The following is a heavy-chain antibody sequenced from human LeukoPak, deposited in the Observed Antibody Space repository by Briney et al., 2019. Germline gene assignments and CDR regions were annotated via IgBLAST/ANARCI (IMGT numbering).Heavy chain of an antibody. V-gene: IGHV1-69*13. CDR3: TRRPGSSSLDY. Sequence: GASVKVSCKASGGTFSSYAISWVRQAPGQGLEWMEGIIPIFGTANYAQKFQGRVTITADESTSTAYMELSSLRSEDTAVYYCTRRPGSSSLDYWGQGTLVTVSS. CDR2: IIPIFGTA. J-gene: IGHJ4*02. CDR1: GGTFSSYA. D-gene: IGHD6-13*01.